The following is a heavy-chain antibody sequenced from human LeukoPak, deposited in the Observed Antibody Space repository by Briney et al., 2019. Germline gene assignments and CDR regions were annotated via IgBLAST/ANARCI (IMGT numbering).Heavy chain of an antibody. V-gene: IGHV3-23*01. Sequence: GGSLRLSCAASGFTFSSYAMSWVRQAPGKGLEWVSAISGSGGSTYYADSVKGRFTISRDNSKNTLYLQMNSLRAEDTAVYYCARDLGGLSGYYGMDVWGQGTTVTVSS. CDR2: ISGSGGST. CDR3: ARDLGGLSGYYGMDV. D-gene: IGHD3-16*01. CDR1: GFTFSSYA. J-gene: IGHJ6*02.